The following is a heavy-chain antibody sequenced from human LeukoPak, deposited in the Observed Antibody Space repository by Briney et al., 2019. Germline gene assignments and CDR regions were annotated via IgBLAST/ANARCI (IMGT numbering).Heavy chain of an antibody. J-gene: IGHJ4*02. V-gene: IGHV3-7*01. CDR2: IKQDGSEK. CDR3: GRRPREIAVADY. Sequence: GGSLRLSCAASGFIFSTYWMSWLRQAPGKGLGGVANIKQDGSEKYYVDSVKGRFTISRDNAKNSLYLQMNSLRAEDTAVYYCGRRPREIAVADYWGQGTLVTVSS. D-gene: IGHD6-19*01. CDR1: GFIFSTYW.